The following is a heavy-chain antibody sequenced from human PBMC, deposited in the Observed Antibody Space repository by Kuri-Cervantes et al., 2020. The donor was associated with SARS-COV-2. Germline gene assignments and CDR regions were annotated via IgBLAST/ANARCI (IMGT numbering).Heavy chain of an antibody. V-gene: IGHV3-23*01. J-gene: IGHJ6*02. CDR2: ISGSGGST. CDR3: ARDKYCSGGSCYSHYYYYGMDV. D-gene: IGHD2-15*01. CDR1: GFTFSSYA. Sequence: GESLKISCAASGFTFSSYAMSWVRQAPGKGLEWVSAISGSGGSTYYADSVKGRFTISRDNSKNTLYLQMNSLRAEDTAVYYCARDKYCSGGSCYSHYYYYGMDVWGQGTTVTVSS.